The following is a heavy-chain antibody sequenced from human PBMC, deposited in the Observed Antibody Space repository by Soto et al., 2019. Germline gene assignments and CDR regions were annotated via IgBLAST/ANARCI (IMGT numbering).Heavy chain of an antibody. D-gene: IGHD3-3*01. CDR1: GSSISSSSYY. CDR2: MYSSVRT. J-gene: IGHJ6*02. CDR3: SRELQSGYDFWSAKRPRDYYNGMDV. Sequence: SETRCSTCTVLGSSISSSSYYWGWICQPPGKGLEWLGSMYSSVRTYASPSLESRVSIPVDTSKKQISLKLACMTPADPAVYFASRELQSGYDFWSAKRPRDYYNGMDVWGQGTTVTVSS. V-gene: IGHV4-39*02.